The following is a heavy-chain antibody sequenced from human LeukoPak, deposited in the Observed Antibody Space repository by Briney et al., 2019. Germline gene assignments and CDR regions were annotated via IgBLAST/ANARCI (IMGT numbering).Heavy chain of an antibody. CDR2: ISAYNGNT. CDR1: GYTFTSFG. CDR3: AREPRVVPAAPDI. V-gene: IGHV1-18*01. J-gene: IGHJ3*02. Sequence: ASVKVSCKASGYTFTSFGISWVRQAPGQGLEWMGCISAYNGNTNYAQKLQGRVTMTTDTSTSTAYMELRSLRPDDTAVYYCAREPRVVPAAPDIWGQGTMVTVSS. D-gene: IGHD2-2*01.